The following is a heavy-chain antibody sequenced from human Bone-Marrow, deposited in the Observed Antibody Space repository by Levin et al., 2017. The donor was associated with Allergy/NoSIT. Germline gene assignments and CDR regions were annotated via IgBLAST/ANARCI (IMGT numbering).Heavy chain of an antibody. Sequence: GGSLRLSCAASGFTFSSYGMHWVRQAPGKGLEWVAVISYDGSNKYYADSVKGRFTISRDNSKNTLYLQMNSLRAEDTAVYYCAKITMVQGAHDAFDIWGQGTMVTVSS. D-gene: IGHD3-10*01. V-gene: IGHV3-30*18. J-gene: IGHJ3*02. CDR2: ISYDGSNK. CDR3: AKITMVQGAHDAFDI. CDR1: GFTFSSYG.